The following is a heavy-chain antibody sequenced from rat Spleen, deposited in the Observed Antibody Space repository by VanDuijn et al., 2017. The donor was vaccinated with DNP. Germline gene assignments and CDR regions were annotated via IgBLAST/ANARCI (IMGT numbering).Heavy chain of an antibody. D-gene: IGHD5-1*01. Sequence: EVQLQESGPGLVKPSQSLSLTCSVTGYSITNIYWGWIRKFPGNKMEYIGHISYSGRTTYNQSLKSRISITRDTSKNQFFLHLTSVTTEDTATYYCARLRLGALYWGQGVMVTVSS. V-gene: IGHV3-1*01. CDR3: ARLRLGALY. CDR2: ISYSGRT. J-gene: IGHJ2*01. CDR1: GYSITNIY.